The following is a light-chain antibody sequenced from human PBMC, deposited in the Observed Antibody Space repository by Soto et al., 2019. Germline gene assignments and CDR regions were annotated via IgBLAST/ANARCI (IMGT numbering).Light chain of an antibody. CDR2: SND. CDR1: SSNIGSNT. CDR3: AAWDDSLNGVV. Sequence: QSVLTQPPSASGTPGQRVTISCSGSSSNIGSNTVNWYQHLPGTTPKLVIYSNDQRPSGVPDRFSGSKSDTSASLAISGLQSEDEADYYCAAWDDSLNGVVFGGATKVTVL. V-gene: IGLV1-44*01. J-gene: IGLJ2*01.